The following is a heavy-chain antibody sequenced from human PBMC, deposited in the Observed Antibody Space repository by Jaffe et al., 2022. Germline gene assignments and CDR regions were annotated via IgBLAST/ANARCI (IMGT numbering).Heavy chain of an antibody. D-gene: IGHD2-2*01. CDR3: AKAPFLSDQYYFDY. V-gene: IGHV3-9*01. CDR2: ISWNSGSI. Sequence: EVQLVESGGGLVQPGRSLRLSCAASGFTFDDYAMHWVRQAPGKGLEWVSGISWNSGSIGYADSVKGRFTISRDNAKNSLYLQMNSLRAEDTALYYCAKAPFLSDQYYFDYWGQGTLVTVSS. J-gene: IGHJ4*02. CDR1: GFTFDDYA.